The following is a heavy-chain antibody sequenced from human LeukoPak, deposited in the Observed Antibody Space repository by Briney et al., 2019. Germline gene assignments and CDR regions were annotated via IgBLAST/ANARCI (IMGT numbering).Heavy chain of an antibody. V-gene: IGHV4-39*01. CDR2: IYYSGST. Sequence: SETLSLTCTVSGGSISSSSYYWGWIRQPPGTGREWLGSIYYSGSTYDNPSLKSRVTISVDTSKNQYSLKLSSVTAADTAVYYCARHRTTGTTSYYYYMDVWGKGTTVTVSS. J-gene: IGHJ6*03. CDR1: GGSISSSSYY. D-gene: IGHD1-1*01. CDR3: ARHRTTGTTSYYYYMDV.